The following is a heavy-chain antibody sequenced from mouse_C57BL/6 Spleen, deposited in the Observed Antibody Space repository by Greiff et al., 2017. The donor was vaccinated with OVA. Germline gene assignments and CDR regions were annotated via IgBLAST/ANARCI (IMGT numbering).Heavy chain of an antibody. CDR2: IHPTSGST. J-gene: IGHJ3*01. CDR1: GYTFTSYW. Sequence: QVQLQQPGAELVKPGASVKLSCKASGYTFTSYWMHWVKQRPGQGLEWIGMIHPTSGSTNYNEKFKSKATLTVDKSSSTAYMQLSSLTSEDAAVEYCAREDYYYGSSGGWFAYWGQGTLVTVSA. D-gene: IGHD1-1*01. CDR3: AREDYYYGSSGGWFAY. V-gene: IGHV1-64*01.